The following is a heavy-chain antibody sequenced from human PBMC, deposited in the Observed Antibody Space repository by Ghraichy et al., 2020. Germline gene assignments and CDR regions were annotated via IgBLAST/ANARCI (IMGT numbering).Heavy chain of an antibody. CDR3: ARDYYDSSGYPPGYYYYYGMDV. D-gene: IGHD3-22*01. J-gene: IGHJ6*02. V-gene: IGHV1-8*01. CDR2: MNPNSGNT. Sequence: ASVKVSCKASGYTFTSYDINWVRQATGQGLEWMGWMNPNSGNTGYAQKFQGRVTMTRNTSISTAYMELSSLRSEDTAVYYCARDYYDSSGYPPGYYYYYGMDVWGQGTTVTVSS. CDR1: GYTFTSYD.